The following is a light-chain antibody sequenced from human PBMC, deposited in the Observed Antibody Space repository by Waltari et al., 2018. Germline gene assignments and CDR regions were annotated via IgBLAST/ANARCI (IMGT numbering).Light chain of an antibody. CDR2: WAS. CDR3: QQYYSTPYT. J-gene: IGKJ2*01. V-gene: IGKV4-1*01. CDR1: ESVLYSSNNKNY. Sequence: DIVMTQSTDSLAVSLGEGATITCRSSESVLYSSNNKNYLAWYQQKPGQPPKLLIYWASTRESGVPDRFSGSGSGTDFTLTISSLQAEDVAVYYCQQYYSTPYTFGQGTKLEIK.